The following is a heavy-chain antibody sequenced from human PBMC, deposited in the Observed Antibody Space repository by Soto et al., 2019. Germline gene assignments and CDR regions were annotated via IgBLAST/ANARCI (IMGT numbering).Heavy chain of an antibody. CDR3: ARDPPLPAAMVD. J-gene: IGHJ4*02. V-gene: IGHV4-4*02. CDR1: CFSIHSINW. D-gene: IGHD2-2*01. CDR2: THHSGRT. Sequence: SDTLSLTCIFSCFSIHSINWWNVVRKPPGKGLERIGETHHSGRTNYNPSLKSRVIISVDKSKNQFSLQLSSVIAADTALYYCARDPPLPAAMVDWGQGTLVS.